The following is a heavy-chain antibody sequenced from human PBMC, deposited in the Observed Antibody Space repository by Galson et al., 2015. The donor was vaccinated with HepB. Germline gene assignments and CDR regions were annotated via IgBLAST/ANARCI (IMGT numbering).Heavy chain of an antibody. J-gene: IGHJ4*02. V-gene: IGHV3-66*01. D-gene: IGHD3-10*02. CDR1: RFTVSSNY. CDR2: IYSGGST. Sequence: SLRLSCAASRFTVSSNYMSWVRQAPGKGLEWVSVIYSGGSTYYADSVKGRFTISRDNSKNTLYLQMNSLRAEDTAVYYCARDHVREGGLFDYWGQGTLVTVSS. CDR3: ARDHVREGGLFDY.